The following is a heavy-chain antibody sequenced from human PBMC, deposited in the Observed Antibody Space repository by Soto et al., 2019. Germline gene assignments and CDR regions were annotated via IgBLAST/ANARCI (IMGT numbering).Heavy chain of an antibody. CDR1: GYPFTTHY. Sequence: QLQVVQSGAEVKKPGASVKISCEASGYPFTTHYMHWVRHAPGEGLEWMGTINPSDGRTTYAQTVQGRLILTRDTSTRTVYMELSSLRFEDTFMYYCARTRGYFDRWGQGPLVTVSS. J-gene: IGHJ4*02. CDR2: INPSDGRT. CDR3: ARTRGYFDR. V-gene: IGHV1-46*01.